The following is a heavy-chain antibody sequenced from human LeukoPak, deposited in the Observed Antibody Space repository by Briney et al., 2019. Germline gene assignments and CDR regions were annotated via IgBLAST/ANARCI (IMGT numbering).Heavy chain of an antibody. J-gene: IGHJ4*02. CDR3: ARDLSLTVIDY. Sequence: GGSLRLSCAASGFTFSSYSMNWVRQAPGKGPEWVSSISSSSSYIYYADSVKGRFTISRDNAKNSLYLQMNSLRAEDTAVYYCARDLSLTVIDYWGQGTLVTVSS. CDR2: ISSSSSYI. D-gene: IGHD4-17*01. V-gene: IGHV3-21*01. CDR1: GFTFSSYS.